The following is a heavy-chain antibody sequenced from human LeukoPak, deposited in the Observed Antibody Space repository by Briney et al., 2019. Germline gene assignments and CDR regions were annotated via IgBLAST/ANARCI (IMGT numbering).Heavy chain of an antibody. D-gene: IGHD5-24*01. Sequence: PSETLSLTCTVSGGSISSYYWSRIRQPPGKGLEWIGYIYYSGSTNYNPSLKSRVTISVDTSKNQFSLKLSSVTAADTAVYYCARARDGYNPYFDYWGQGTLVTVSS. CDR1: GGSISSYY. J-gene: IGHJ4*02. CDR2: IYYSGST. CDR3: ARARDGYNPYFDY. V-gene: IGHV4-59*01.